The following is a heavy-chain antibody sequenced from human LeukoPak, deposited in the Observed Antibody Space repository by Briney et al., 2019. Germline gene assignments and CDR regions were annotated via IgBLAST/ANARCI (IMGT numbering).Heavy chain of an antibody. V-gene: IGHV1-8*03. CDR3: ARRGYSSSWYGVDTFDI. Sequence: GGSLRLSCAASGYTFTSYDINWVRQATGQGLEWMGWMNPNSGNTGYAQKFQGRVTITRNTSISTAYMELSSLRSEDTAVYYCARRGYSSSWYGVDTFDIWGQGTMVTVSS. CDR2: MNPNSGNT. J-gene: IGHJ3*02. D-gene: IGHD6-13*01. CDR1: GYTFTSYD.